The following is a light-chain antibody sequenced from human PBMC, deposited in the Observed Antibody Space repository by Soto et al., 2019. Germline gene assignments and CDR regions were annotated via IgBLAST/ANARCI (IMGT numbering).Light chain of an antibody. Sequence: DIQMTQSPSSLSAFVGDRVTITCRASQSISAYLTWFQQKPGKTPKLLIHAASPLETGVPSRFSGGGSGTDFTLTISSLQPEDFAIYYCQQNCITPLTFGGGTKVEIK. CDR2: AAS. CDR1: QSISAY. V-gene: IGKV1-39*01. CDR3: QQNCITPLT. J-gene: IGKJ4*01.